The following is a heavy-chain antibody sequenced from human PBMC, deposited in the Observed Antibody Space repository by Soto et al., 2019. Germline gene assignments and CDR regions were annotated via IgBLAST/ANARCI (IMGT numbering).Heavy chain of an antibody. D-gene: IGHD6-13*01. CDR3: ARGDTSWYASFDY. CDR1: GFIFINFE. CDR2: VSNSGTK. V-gene: IGHV3-48*03. J-gene: IGHJ4*01. Sequence: GGSLRLSCAVSGFIFINFEMNWVRQAPGKGLEWISYVSNSGTKSYADSVKGRFTISRDNTKDSLYLQMNSLRAEDTAVYYCARGDTSWYASFDYWGHGVLITVSS.